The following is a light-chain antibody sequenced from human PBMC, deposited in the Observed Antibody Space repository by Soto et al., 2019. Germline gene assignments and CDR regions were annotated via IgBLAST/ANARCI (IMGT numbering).Light chain of an antibody. V-gene: IGLV3-21*02. CDR3: QVWDSDSDQYV. CDR2: DDT. J-gene: IGLJ1*01. CDR1: NIGTER. Sequence: SYELTQPPSVSVAPGQTARVTRGGNNIGTERVHWYQQKPGQAPILVVYDDTDRRSGIPERFSGSNSDNTATLTISRVEAGDEADYFCQVWDSDSDQYVLGTGTKVT.